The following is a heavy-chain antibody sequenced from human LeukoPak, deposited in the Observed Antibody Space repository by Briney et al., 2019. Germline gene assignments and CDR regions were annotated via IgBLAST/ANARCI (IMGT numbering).Heavy chain of an antibody. CDR2: INPKSGGT. CDR1: GYTFTSYG. V-gene: IGHV1-2*04. Sequence: SVKVSCKASGYTFTSYGISWVRQAPGQGLEWMGWINPKSGGTNYAQKFEGWVTMTRDTSMSTVYMELSRLKSDDTAVYYCARDSGWEVVLYASEIWGQGTMVTVSS. D-gene: IGHD1-26*01. J-gene: IGHJ3*02. CDR3: ARDSGWEVVLYASEI.